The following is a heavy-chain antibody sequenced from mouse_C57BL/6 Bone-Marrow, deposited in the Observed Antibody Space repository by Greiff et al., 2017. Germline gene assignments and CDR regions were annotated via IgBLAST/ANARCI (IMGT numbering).Heavy chain of an antibody. D-gene: IGHD4-1*01. CDR3: ARAPNWDFYAMDY. J-gene: IGHJ4*01. CDR1: GFTFSSYA. V-gene: IGHV5-4*01. Sequence: EVHLVESGGGLVKPGGSLKLSCAASGFTFSSYAMSWVRQTPEKRLEWVATISDGGSYTHYSANVKGRFTSARDSDKNNLNLQMGQMKTEDTAMNYCARAPNWDFYAMDYWGQGTSVTVSS. CDR2: ISDGGSYT.